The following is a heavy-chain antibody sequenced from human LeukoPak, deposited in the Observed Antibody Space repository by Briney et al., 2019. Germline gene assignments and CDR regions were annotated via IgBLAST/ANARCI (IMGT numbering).Heavy chain of an antibody. Sequence: SSVKVSSTASVGTFSRYAIGGVRQARGPGLEWMGGISPVFCTANDAPTFLGRATITTDESTSTAYMELSSLRSEDTAVYYCARAPAGGWLHRKGDWFDPWGQGTLVTVSS. CDR1: VGTFSRYA. J-gene: IGHJ5*02. D-gene: IGHD5-12*01. V-gene: IGHV1-69*05. CDR2: ISPVFCTA. CDR3: ARAPAGGWLHRKGDWFDP.